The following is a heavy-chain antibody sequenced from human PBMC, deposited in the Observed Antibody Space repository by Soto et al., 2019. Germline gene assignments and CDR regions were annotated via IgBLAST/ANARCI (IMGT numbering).Heavy chain of an antibody. CDR1: GGSISSGDYY. Sequence: QVQLQESGPGLVKPSQTLSLTCTVSGGSISSGDYYWSWIRQPPGKGLEWFGYIYYSGSTYYNPALKSRVTITVDTSKNQFSLKLSSVTAADTAVYYCARVRDGDYYFDYWGQGTLVTVSS. D-gene: IGHD4-17*01. CDR3: ARVRDGDYYFDY. CDR2: IYYSGST. J-gene: IGHJ4*02. V-gene: IGHV4-30-4*01.